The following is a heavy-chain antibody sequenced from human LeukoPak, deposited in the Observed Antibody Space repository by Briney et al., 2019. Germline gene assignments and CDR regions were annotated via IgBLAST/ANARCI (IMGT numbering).Heavy chain of an antibody. Sequence: GGSLRLSCVASGFTFNSYGMHWVRQAPGKGLEWVAIIWYDGSNKYYADFVKGRFTTSRDNSKNTLYLQMNSLRADDTAVYYCARVSGYSGTWYVDYWGQGTLVTVSS. D-gene: IGHD6-13*01. CDR2: IWYDGSNK. V-gene: IGHV3-33*01. CDR1: GFTFNSYG. CDR3: ARVSGYSGTWYVDY. J-gene: IGHJ4*02.